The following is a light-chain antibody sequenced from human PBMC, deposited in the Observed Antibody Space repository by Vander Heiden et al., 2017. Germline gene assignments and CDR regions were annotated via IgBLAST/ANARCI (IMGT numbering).Light chain of an antibody. J-gene: IGLJ3*02. V-gene: IGLV2-14*01. CDR2: EVS. CDR1: SSDVGGYNY. CDR3: SSYTSSSTPV. Sequence: QSALTQPASVSGSPGQSLTISCTGTSSDVGGYNYVSWYQQPPGNAPKLMIYEVSNRPSGFSNRFSGSKSGTTASLTISGLQAEDEADYYCSSYTSSSTPVFGGGTKLTVL.